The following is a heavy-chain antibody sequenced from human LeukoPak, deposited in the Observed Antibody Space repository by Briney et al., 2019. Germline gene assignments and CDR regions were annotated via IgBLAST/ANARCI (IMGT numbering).Heavy chain of an antibody. V-gene: IGHV1-3*01. CDR1: GYTFTSYA. Sequence: ASVKVSCKASGYTFTSYAMHWVRQAPGQRLEWMGWINAGNGNTKYSQKFQGRVTITRDTSASTAYMELSSLRSEDTAVYYCARGEQLVRAFGIWGQGTMVTVSS. J-gene: IGHJ3*02. CDR2: INAGNGNT. D-gene: IGHD6-6*01. CDR3: ARGEQLVRAFGI.